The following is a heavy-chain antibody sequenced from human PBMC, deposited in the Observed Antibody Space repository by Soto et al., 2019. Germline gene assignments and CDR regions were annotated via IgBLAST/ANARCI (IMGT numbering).Heavy chain of an antibody. CDR1: GYTFTMNG. V-gene: IGHV1-18*01. J-gene: IGHJ6*02. Sequence: ASVKVSCKTSGYTFTMNGISWVLQSPGQGLDWMGWISPNSGNIKYAQKLQGRVIMATDTSTSTAYMELRSLRSDDTAVYYCVKDRDSNTWPSRDVWGPGTTVTVSS. CDR3: VKDRDSNTWPSRDV. D-gene: IGHD3-22*01. CDR2: ISPNSGNI.